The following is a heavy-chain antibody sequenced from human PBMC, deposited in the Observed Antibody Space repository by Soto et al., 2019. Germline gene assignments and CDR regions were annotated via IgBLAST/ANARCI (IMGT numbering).Heavy chain of an antibody. D-gene: IGHD4-17*01. J-gene: IGHJ2*01. CDR1: GYTFTTYY. CDR3: ARGGNGDNVGYWYFDL. V-gene: IGHV1-46*01. CDR2: INPGGVST. Sequence: QVQLVQSGAEVKKPGASVEVSCKASGYTFTTYYIHWVRHAPGQGLEWMGVINPGGVSTKYAQKFPDRVTLDSGNATSTVYMDLSSLRSEDTAVYFCARGGNGDNVGYWYFDLWGRGTLVTVSP.